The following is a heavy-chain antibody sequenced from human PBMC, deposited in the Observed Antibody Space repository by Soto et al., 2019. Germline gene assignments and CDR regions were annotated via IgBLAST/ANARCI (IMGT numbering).Heavy chain of an antibody. Sequence: ETLSLTCTVSGGSISSYYWSWIRQPPGKGLEWIGYIYYSGSTNYNPSLKSRVTISVNTSKNQFSLKLSSVTAADTAVYYCARLEYYDFWSGSFDYWGQGTLVTVSS. CDR3: ARLEYYDFWSGSFDY. V-gene: IGHV4-59*08. D-gene: IGHD3-3*01. J-gene: IGHJ4*02. CDR2: IYYSGST. CDR1: GGSISSYY.